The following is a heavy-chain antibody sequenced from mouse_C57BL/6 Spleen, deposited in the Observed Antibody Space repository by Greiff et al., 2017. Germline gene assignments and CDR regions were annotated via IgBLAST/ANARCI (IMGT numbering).Heavy chain of an antibody. V-gene: IGHV1-53*01. D-gene: IGHD4-1*02. CDR2: INPSNGGT. CDR3: ARSRANWDWYFDV. CDR1: GYTFTSYW. Sequence: QVQLKQSGTELVKPGASVKLSCKASGYTFTSYWMHWVKQRPGQGLEWIGNINPSNGGTNYNEKFKGKATLTVDKSSSTAYMQLSSLTSEDSAVYYCARSRANWDWYFDVWGTGTTITVSS. J-gene: IGHJ1*03.